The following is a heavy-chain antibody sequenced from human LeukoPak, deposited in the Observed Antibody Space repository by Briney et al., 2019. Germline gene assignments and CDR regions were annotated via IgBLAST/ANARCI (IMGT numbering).Heavy chain of an antibody. CDR3: ARGRYYYDSSGSHNWLDP. CDR2: IYYSGST. Sequence: PSETLSLTCTVSGGSISSSSYYWGWIRQPPGKGLEWIGSIYYSGSTYYNPSLKSRVTISVDTSKNQFSLKLSSVTAADTAVYYCARGRYYYDSSGSHNWLDPWGQGTLVTVSS. J-gene: IGHJ5*02. CDR1: GGSISSSSYY. D-gene: IGHD3-22*01. V-gene: IGHV4-39*07.